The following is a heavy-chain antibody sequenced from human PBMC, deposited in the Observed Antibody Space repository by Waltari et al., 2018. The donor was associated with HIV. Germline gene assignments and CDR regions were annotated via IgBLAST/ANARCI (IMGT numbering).Heavy chain of an antibody. Sequence: EVQQVESGGGLVMPGGALSFSCAASGFTLRGHTMNWVRQAPGKGLEWVSSISSSCTDIYYVDSVQGRFTISRDNAKNSLYLQMNSLRVEDTAIYYCAKVDTHGYLPYNWGQGTLVTVSS. CDR1: GFTLRGHT. J-gene: IGHJ4*02. V-gene: IGHV3-21*01. CDR2: ISSSCTDI. D-gene: IGHD5-12*01. CDR3: AKVDTHGYLPYN.